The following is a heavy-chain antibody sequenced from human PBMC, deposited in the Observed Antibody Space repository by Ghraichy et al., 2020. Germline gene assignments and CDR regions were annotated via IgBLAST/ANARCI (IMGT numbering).Heavy chain of an antibody. Sequence: GGSLRLTCAASGFTFRTYNMNWVRQAPGKGLEWVSSISSSRNHIYYADSVKGRFTISRDNARNSLYLQMNSLRAEDTAVYYCAREEDDSTACGIYSYYYGMDVWGQGTTVTVSS. CDR2: ISSSRNHI. V-gene: IGHV3-21*01. D-gene: IGHD2/OR15-2a*01. J-gene: IGHJ6*02. CDR1: GFTFRTYN. CDR3: AREEDDSTACGIYSYYYGMDV.